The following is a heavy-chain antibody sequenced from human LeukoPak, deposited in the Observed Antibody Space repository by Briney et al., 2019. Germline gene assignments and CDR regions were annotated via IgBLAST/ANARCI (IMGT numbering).Heavy chain of an antibody. CDR2: ISAYNGNT. V-gene: IGHV1-18*01. J-gene: IGHJ2*01. D-gene: IGHD3-22*01. CDR1: GYTFTSYG. Sequence: ASLKVSCKASGYTFTSYGISWVRQAPGQGLEWMGWISAYNGNTNYAQKLQGRVTMTTDTSTSTAYMELRSLRSDDTAVYYCARDDYYDSSGSFDLWGRGTLVTVSS. CDR3: ARDDYYDSSGSFDL.